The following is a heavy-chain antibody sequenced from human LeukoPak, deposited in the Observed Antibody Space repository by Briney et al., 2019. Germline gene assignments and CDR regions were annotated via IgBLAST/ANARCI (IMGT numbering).Heavy chain of an antibody. J-gene: IGHJ4*02. CDR2: ISAYNGNT. CDR1: GYTFTSYG. Sequence: ASVKVSCKTSGYTFTSYGISWVRQAPGQGLEWMGWISAYNGNTNFAQKLQGRVTMTTDTSTSIAYMELRSLRSDDTAVYYCARRPDYGGNSGDYWGQGTLVTVSS. V-gene: IGHV1-18*01. D-gene: IGHD4-23*01. CDR3: ARRPDYGGNSGDY.